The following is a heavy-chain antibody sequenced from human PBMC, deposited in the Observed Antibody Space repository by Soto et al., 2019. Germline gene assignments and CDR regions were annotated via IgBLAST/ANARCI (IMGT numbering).Heavy chain of an antibody. CDR1: RFTFSSYG. CDR2: IWYDGSNN. CDR3: ARGLSSGPFDY. J-gene: IGHJ4*02. Sequence: SLKISCAPARFTFSSYGMHWVRQAPGKGLEWVAVIWYDGSNNYYADSVKGRFTISRDNSKNTLYLEMNSLRAEDTAVYYCARGLSSGPFDYWGQGTLVTVSS. V-gene: IGHV3-33*01. D-gene: IGHD6-19*01.